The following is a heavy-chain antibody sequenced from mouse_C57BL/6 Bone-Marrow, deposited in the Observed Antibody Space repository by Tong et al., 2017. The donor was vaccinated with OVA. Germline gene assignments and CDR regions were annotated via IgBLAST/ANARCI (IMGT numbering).Heavy chain of an antibody. Sequence: EVQLQESGAELVRPGASVKLSCTASGFNIKDDYMHWVKQRPEQGLEWIGWIDPENGDTEYASKFQGKATITADTSSNTAYLQLSSLTSEDTAVYYCTTPYGGGYWGQGTTIPVSS. CDR1: GFNIKDDY. J-gene: IGHJ2*01. V-gene: IGHV14-4*01. CDR2: IDPENGDT. CDR3: TTPYGGGY. D-gene: IGHD1-2*01.